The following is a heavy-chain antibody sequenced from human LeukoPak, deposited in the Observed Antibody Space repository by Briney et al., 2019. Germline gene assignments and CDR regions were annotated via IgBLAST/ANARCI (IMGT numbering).Heavy chain of an antibody. V-gene: IGHV3-30*18. CDR3: AKDSGGRMSTIRGVLDQYAFDI. CDR1: GFTFDDYA. D-gene: IGHD3-10*01. J-gene: IGHJ3*02. CDR2: TSNDGSNK. Sequence: GGSLRLSCAASGFTFDDYAMHWVRQAPGKGLEWVAVTSNDGSNKNYVDSVKGRFTISRDNSKNTLYLQMNSLRAEDTAMYYCAKDSGGRMSTIRGVLDQYAFDIWGQGTMVTVSS.